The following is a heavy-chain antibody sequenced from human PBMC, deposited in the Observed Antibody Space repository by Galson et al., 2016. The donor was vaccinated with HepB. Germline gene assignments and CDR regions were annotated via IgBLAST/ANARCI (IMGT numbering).Heavy chain of an antibody. CDR1: GFTFSSYA. CDR3: AKSPALMVYAMPARRKPSLYYFDC. D-gene: IGHD2-8*01. V-gene: IGHV3-23*01. J-gene: IGHJ4*02. CDR2: ISGSGGST. Sequence: SLRLSCAASGFTFSSYAMSWVRQAPGKGLEWVSAISGSGGSTYYADSVKGRFTISRDNSKNTLYLQMNSLRAEDTAVYYCAKSPALMVYAMPARRKPSLYYFDCWGQGTLVTVSS.